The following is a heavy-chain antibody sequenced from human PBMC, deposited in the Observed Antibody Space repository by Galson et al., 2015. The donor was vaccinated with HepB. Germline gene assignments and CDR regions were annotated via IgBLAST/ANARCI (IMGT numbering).Heavy chain of an antibody. CDR3: AREVTSDVNWFDP. CDR2: INTNTGNP. D-gene: IGHD4-11*01. J-gene: IGHJ5*02. V-gene: IGHV7-4-1*02. CDR1: GYTFTNYA. Sequence: SVKVSCKASGYTFTNYAMNWVRQAPGQGLEWMEWINTNTGNPTYAQGFTGRFVFSLDTSVSTAYLQISSLETEDTAVYYCAREVTSDVNWFDPWGQGTLVTVSS.